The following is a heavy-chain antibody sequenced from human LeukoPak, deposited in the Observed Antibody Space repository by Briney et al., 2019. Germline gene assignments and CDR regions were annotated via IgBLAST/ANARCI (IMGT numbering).Heavy chain of an antibody. CDR3: ARDRYSSSWYFAFDI. Sequence: GASVKVPCKASGYTFTSYDINWVRQAPGQGLEWMGWINPNSGGTNYAQKFQGRVTMTRDTSISTAYMELSRLRSDDTAVYYCARDRYSSSWYFAFDIWGQGTMVTVSS. J-gene: IGHJ3*02. V-gene: IGHV1-2*02. CDR2: INPNSGGT. D-gene: IGHD6-13*01. CDR1: GYTFTSYD.